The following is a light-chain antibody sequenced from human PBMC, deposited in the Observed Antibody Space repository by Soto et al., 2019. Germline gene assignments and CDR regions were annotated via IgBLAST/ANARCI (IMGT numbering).Light chain of an antibody. V-gene: IGKV3-11*01. CDR2: DAS. CDR3: QQRSNWPPWT. Sequence: EIVLTQFPATLSLSPGERATLSCRASQSVSSYLAWYQQKPGQAPRLLIYDASNRATGIPARFSGSGSGTDFTLTISSVEPEDLAVYYCQQRSNWPPWTFGQGTKVEIK. J-gene: IGKJ1*01. CDR1: QSVSSY.